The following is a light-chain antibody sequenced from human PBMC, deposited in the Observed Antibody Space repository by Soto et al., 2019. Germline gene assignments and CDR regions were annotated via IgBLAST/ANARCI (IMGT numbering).Light chain of an antibody. CDR2: AAS. J-gene: IGKJ4*01. CDR1: QDIRND. CDR3: LQHNTYPFT. V-gene: IGKV1-17*01. Sequence: DIQVTQSPSSLSASVGDRVTITCRASQDIRNDVGWYQQKAGKAPNRLIFAASSLHSGVPSRFSGSRSGTESTLTIASLQPEDFATYYCLQHNTYPFTFGGGTKVDIK.